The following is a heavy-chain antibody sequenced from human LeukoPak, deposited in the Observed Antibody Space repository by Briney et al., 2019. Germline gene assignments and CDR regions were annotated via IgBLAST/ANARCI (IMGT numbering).Heavy chain of an antibody. Sequence: SETLSLTCAVSGYSISSGYYWGWIRQPPGKGLEWLGSIYHSGSTYYNPSLKSRVTISVDTSKNQFSLKLSSVTAADTAVYYCARQREYSCRLPYYFDYWGQGTLVTVSS. CDR3: ARQREYSCRLPYYFDY. CDR1: GYSISSGYY. D-gene: IGHD5-18*01. V-gene: IGHV4-38-2*01. J-gene: IGHJ4*02. CDR2: IYHSGST.